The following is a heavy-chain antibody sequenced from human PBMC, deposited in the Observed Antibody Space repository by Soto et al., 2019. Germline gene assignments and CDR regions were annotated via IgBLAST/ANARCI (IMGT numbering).Heavy chain of an antibody. V-gene: IGHV4-30-4*01. CDR1: GGSITSDYSC. J-gene: IGHJ4*02. Sequence: SETLSLTCTVSGGSITSDYSCWSWIRQPPGEGLEWIGHIFDSGTTYTNPSLGSQVAISLDTSKNHFSLTLSSVTAADTAVYYCARGPSGDKVNYWGQGALVTVSS. D-gene: IGHD7-27*01. CDR3: ARGPSGDKVNY. CDR2: IFDSGTT.